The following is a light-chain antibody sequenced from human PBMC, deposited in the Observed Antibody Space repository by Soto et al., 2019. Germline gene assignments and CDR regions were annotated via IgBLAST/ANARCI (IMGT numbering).Light chain of an antibody. V-gene: IGLV2-11*01. Sequence: QPALTQPRSVSGSPGQSVTISRTGTPTDVGGYNYVSWYQQHPGKAPKLIIYDVNKRPTGVPDRFSGSKSGITASLTISGLRPEDEADYHCCSYAGSYLFVFGTGTKGTVL. J-gene: IGLJ1*01. CDR3: CSYAGSYLFV. CDR2: DVN. CDR1: PTDVGGYNY.